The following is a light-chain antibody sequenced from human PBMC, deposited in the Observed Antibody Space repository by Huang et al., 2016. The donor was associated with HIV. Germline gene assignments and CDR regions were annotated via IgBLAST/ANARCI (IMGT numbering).Light chain of an antibody. V-gene: IGKV3-11*01. CDR3: QQRSYWPRDT. CDR2: DAS. J-gene: IGKJ1*01. Sequence: EIVLTQSPATLSLSPGERATLACRASQSVRNYLAWYQQKPGQAPRLLIFDASNRATGVPARVSGSGSGTDFTLTISSLEPEDSAVYYCQQRSYWPRDTFGQGTKVEIK. CDR1: QSVRNY.